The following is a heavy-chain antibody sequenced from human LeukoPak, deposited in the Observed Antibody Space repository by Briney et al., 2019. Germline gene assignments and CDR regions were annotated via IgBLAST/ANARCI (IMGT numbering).Heavy chain of an antibody. Sequence: GGSLRLSCAASGFTFSSYAMSWVRQAPGKGLEWVSAISGSGGSTYYADSVKGRFTISRDNSKNTLYLQMNSLRAEDTAVYYCAKWSSTILHDYYGMDFWGQGTTVTVSS. V-gene: IGHV3-23*01. J-gene: IGHJ6*02. CDR1: GFTFSSYA. CDR3: AKWSSTILHDYYGMDF. D-gene: IGHD3-9*01. CDR2: ISGSGGST.